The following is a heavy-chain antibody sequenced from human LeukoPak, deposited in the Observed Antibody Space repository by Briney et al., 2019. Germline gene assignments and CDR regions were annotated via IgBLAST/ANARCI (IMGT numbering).Heavy chain of an antibody. J-gene: IGHJ4*02. Sequence: ASETLSLTCTVSGGSVSSYYWSWIRQPPGKGLEWIGYIYDSGSTNYNPSLKSRVTISVDTSKNQFSLKLSSVTAADTAVYYCARGEAVAGFGPLDYWGQGTLVTVSS. CDR1: GGSVSSYY. V-gene: IGHV4-59*02. CDR3: ARGEAVAGFGPLDY. CDR2: IYDSGST. D-gene: IGHD6-19*01.